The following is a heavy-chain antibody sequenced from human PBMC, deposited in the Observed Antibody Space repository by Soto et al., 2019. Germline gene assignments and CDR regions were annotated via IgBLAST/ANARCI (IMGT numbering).Heavy chain of an antibody. CDR3: ARVALGYCTNGVCSYYYGMDV. D-gene: IGHD2-8*01. CDR1: VFNFSDYY. V-gene: IGHV3-11*01. CDR2: ISSSGSTI. Sequence: WGSLRVSCAAYVFNFSDYYMSWIRQAPGKGLDWVSYISSSGSTIYYADSVKGRFTISRDNAKNSLYLQMNSLRAEDTAVYYCARVALGYCTNGVCSYYYGMDVWGQGTTVTVSS. J-gene: IGHJ6*01.